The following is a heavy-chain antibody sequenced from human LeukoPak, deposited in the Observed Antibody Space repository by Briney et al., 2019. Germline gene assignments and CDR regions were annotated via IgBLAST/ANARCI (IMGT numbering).Heavy chain of an antibody. D-gene: IGHD3-9*01. V-gene: IGHV1-2*02. CDR3: ARLRSDILTGYPRFFDY. Sequence: GASVKVSCKASGYTFTGYYMHWVRQAPGQGLEWMGWINPNSGGTNYAQKFQGRVTMTRDTSISTAYMELSRLRSDDTAVYYCARLRSDILTGYPRFFDYWGQGTLVTVSS. CDR1: GYTFTGYY. CDR2: INPNSGGT. J-gene: IGHJ4*02.